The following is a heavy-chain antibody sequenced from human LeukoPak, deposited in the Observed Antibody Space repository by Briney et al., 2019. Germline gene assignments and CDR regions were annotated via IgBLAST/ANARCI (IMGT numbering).Heavy chain of an antibody. CDR2: INPNSGGT. CDR1: GYTFTGYY. D-gene: IGHD5-18*01. J-gene: IGHJ4*02. V-gene: IGHV1-2*02. Sequence: ASVKVSCKASGYTFTGYYTHWVRQAPGQGLEWMGWINPNSGGTNYAQKFQGRVTMTRDTSISTAYMELSRLRSDDTAVYYCARDLVDTAMAQDYWGQGTLVTVSS. CDR3: ARDLVDTAMAQDY.